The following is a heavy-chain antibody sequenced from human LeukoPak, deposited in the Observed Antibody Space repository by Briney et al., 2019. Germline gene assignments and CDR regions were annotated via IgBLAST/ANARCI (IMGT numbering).Heavy chain of an antibody. CDR3: ATGAPGGNYFDY. V-gene: IGHV3-15*01. CDR1: GFTFSNAW. J-gene: IGHJ4*02. CDR2: VKSEKDGATP. D-gene: IGHD2-8*02. Sequence: GGSLRLSCAASGFTFSNAWMHWVRQAPGRWLEWVGRVKSEKDGATPDYTAPVKGRFSISRDDSKDTVDPQMNSLKTEDTAVYYCATGAPGGNYFDYWGRGTLVTVSS.